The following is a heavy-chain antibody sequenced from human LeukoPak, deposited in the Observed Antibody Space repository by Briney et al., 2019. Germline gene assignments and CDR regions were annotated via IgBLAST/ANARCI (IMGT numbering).Heavy chain of an antibody. V-gene: IGHV3-53*01. CDR1: GFTVSSHY. Sequence: GGSLRLSCAASGFTVSSHYMSWVRQAPGKGLEWVSVIFSDGSTYYADSVKGRFTISRDTSKNTLYLQMSSLRVEDTAVYFCASAAPISEYTYAYDYWGQGTLVTVSS. CDR3: ASAAPISEYTYAYDY. J-gene: IGHJ4*02. CDR2: IFSDGST. D-gene: IGHD5-18*01.